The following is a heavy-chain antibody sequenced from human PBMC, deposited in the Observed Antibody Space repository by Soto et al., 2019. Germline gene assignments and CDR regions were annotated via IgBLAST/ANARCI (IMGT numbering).Heavy chain of an antibody. D-gene: IGHD4-17*01. CDR1: GYTFSNHG. CDR3: ASGAGRLSDFGGRCDY. Sequence: ASVKISCKASGYTFSNHGVSWVRRAPGQGLEWMGWISGYNGNTKFAQKLQGRVTMTTDTSTNTAYMELRSLRSDDTALYYCASGAGRLSDFGGRCDYWRRGTLGTVAS. CDR2: ISGYNGNT. J-gene: IGHJ4*02. V-gene: IGHV1-18*04.